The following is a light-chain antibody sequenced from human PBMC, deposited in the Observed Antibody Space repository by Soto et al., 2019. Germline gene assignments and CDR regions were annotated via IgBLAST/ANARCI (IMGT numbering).Light chain of an antibody. V-gene: IGKV1-5*01. J-gene: IGKJ1*01. CDR1: QSVSRW. CDR3: QQYEVYPWT. Sequence: DIQMTQSPSTLSASVGDRVTIACRASQSVSRWLALYQQKPGKAPKILIYEASSLERGVPSRFSASGSETEFSLTISSLQPDDSATYYCQQYEVYPWTFGQGTKVDIK. CDR2: EAS.